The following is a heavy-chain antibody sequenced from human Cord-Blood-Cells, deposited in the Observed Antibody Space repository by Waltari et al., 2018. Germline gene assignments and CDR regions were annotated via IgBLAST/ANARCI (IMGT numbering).Heavy chain of an antibody. CDR1: GFTFSSYG. V-gene: IGHV3-30*02. J-gene: IGHJ6*02. CDR3: AKDSESGSYFGDYYYDYGMDV. D-gene: IGHD1-26*01. Sequence: QVQLVESGGGVVQPGGSLRLSCAASGFTFSSYGMHWVRQAPGKGLEWVAFVRYGGSNKYYADSVKGRFTISRDNSKNTLYLQMNSLRAEDTAVYYCAKDSESGSYFGDYYYDYGMDVWGQGTTVTVSS. CDR2: VRYGGSNK.